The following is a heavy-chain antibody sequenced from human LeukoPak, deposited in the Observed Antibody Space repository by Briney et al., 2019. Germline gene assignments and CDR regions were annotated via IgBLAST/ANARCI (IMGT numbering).Heavy chain of an antibody. D-gene: IGHD3-22*01. Sequence: GGSLRLSCAASGFTFRSYWVHWVRQAPGKGLVWVSRINTDGSDTRYADSVKGRFTISRDNAKNTLSLQVNSLRAEDTAVYYCARGVVPHAFDISGPGTTVTVSS. CDR3: ARGVVPHAFDI. CDR1: GFTFRSYW. J-gene: IGHJ3*02. CDR2: INTDGSDT. V-gene: IGHV3-74*01.